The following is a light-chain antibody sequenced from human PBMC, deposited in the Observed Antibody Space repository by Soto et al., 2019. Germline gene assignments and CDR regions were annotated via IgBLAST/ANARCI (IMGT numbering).Light chain of an antibody. CDR2: AAS. J-gene: IGKJ2*01. CDR3: QQSFSSPPT. Sequence: DIQMTQSPSSLSASVGDRVTITCRASQNINTYLNWYQQKPGKAPKLLIFAASSLQSGVPSRFSGSGSRTEFTLTISSLQPEDFATYYCQQSFSSPPTFGQGTKLEIK. CDR1: QNINTY. V-gene: IGKV1-39*01.